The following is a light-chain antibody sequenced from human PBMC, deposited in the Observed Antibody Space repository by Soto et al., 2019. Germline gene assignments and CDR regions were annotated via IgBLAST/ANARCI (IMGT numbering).Light chain of an antibody. Sequence: DIVMTQSPDSLAVSLGERATINCKSSQSVLYSSNNKNYLAWYQQKPGQPPKLLIYWASTRESGVPDRFSGSGSGTDFTITISSLQAEDVAVYYCLQYYSTPFTFGPGTKVDIK. CDR1: QSVLYSSNNKNY. J-gene: IGKJ3*01. V-gene: IGKV4-1*01. CDR2: WAS. CDR3: LQYYSTPFT.